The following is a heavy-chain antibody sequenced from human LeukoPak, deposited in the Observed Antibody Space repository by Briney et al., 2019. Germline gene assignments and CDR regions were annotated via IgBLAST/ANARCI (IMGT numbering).Heavy chain of an antibody. CDR3: GRGDRGPY. CDR1: GFTFNNYW. CDR2: IKRDGSEK. J-gene: IGHJ4*02. Sequence: GGSLTLSCAASGFTFNNYWMSWVRQAAGKGLEWVANIKRDGSEKYYVGSVKGRFTISRDNAKNSLYLQMSSLRAEDTAVYFCGRGDRGPYWGQGTLVTVSS. D-gene: IGHD3-10*01. V-gene: IGHV3-7*01.